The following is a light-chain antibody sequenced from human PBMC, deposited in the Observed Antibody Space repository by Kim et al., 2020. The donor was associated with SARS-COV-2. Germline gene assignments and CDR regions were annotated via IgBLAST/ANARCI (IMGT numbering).Light chain of an antibody. CDR3: QIWNSSSHHPV. Sequence: APVKTARINWGGSDIGSKNAHLYQQKPGQAPVVVINYDRDRPSGIPERFSGSNSGNTATLTISRVEVGDEADYYCQIWNSSSHHPVFGGGTKLTVL. V-gene: IGLV3-21*04. CDR2: YDR. J-gene: IGLJ2*01. CDR1: DIGSKN.